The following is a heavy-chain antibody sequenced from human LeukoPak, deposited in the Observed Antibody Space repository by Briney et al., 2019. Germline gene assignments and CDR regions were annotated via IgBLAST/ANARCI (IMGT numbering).Heavy chain of an antibody. CDR2: IYYSGST. D-gene: IGHD6-13*01. V-gene: IGHV4-59*01. CDR1: GGSISSYY. Sequence: SETLSLTCTVSGGSISSYYWSWIRQPPGKGLEWIGYIYYSGSTNYNPSLKSRVTISVDTSKNQFSLRLSSVTAADTAVYYCARGPKQLARYYYYYMDVWGKGTTVTVSS. J-gene: IGHJ6*03. CDR3: ARGPKQLARYYYYYMDV.